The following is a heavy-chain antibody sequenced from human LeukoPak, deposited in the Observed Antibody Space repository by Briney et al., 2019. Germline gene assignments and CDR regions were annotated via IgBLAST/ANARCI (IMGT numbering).Heavy chain of an antibody. CDR2: IYYRGST. J-gene: IGHJ4*02. V-gene: IGHV4-59*01. CDR1: GGSISSYY. Sequence: PSETLSLTCTVSGGSISSYYWSWIRQPPGKGLEWIGYIYYRGSTNYNPSLKSRVTISVDTSKNQFSLKLSSVTAADTAVYYCARDLGALDYWGQGTLVTVSS. CDR3: ARDLGALDY.